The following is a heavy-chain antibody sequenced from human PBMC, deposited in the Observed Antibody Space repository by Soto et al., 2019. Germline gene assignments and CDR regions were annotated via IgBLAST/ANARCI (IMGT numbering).Heavy chain of an antibody. V-gene: IGHV4-59*01. CDR2: IYYSGSA. J-gene: IGHJ4*02. Sequence: SETLSLTCTISGGSISGFYWGWIRQPPGKGLEWIGNIYYSGSANYDPSLRSRVTISLNTSKNQFSPNLNSVTAADTAIYYCTTDGNYFLFDYWGQGTLVTVSS. CDR1: GGSISGFY. CDR3: TTDGNYFLFDY. D-gene: IGHD3-10*01.